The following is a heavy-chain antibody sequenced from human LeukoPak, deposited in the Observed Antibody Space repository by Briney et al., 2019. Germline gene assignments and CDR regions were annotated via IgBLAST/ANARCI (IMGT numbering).Heavy chain of an antibody. J-gene: IGHJ4*02. CDR1: GYTFTDYY. V-gene: IGHV1-2*02. CDR2: INPNSGGT. Sequence: ASVKVSCKASGYTFTDYYMHWVRQAPGQGLEWMGWINPNSGGTNYAQKFQGRVTMTRDTSISTAYMELSRLRSDDTAVYYCARSYPIAAADNYFDYWGQGTLVTVSS. CDR3: ARSYPIAAADNYFDY. D-gene: IGHD6-13*01.